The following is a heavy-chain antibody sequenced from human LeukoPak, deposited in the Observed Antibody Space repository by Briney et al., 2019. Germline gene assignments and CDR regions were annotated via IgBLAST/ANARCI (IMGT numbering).Heavy chain of an antibody. V-gene: IGHV5-51*01. CDR2: IYPGDSDT. Sequence: GESLKISCKGSGYSFVNYWIAWVRQMPGQGLEWMGIIYPGDSDTTYNPSFQGQVTISADKFTNTAYLQWNSLKASDTAMYYCARRAGGVSYYYFDSWGPGTQVAVAS. CDR1: GYSFVNYW. CDR3: ARRAGGVSYYYFDS. D-gene: IGHD2-21*02. J-gene: IGHJ4*02.